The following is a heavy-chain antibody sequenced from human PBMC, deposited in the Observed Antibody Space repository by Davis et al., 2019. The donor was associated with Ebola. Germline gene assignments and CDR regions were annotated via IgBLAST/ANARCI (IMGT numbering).Heavy chain of an antibody. D-gene: IGHD4-17*01. J-gene: IGHJ6*02. CDR1: GYTFTSYA. CDR2: INAGNGNT. CDR3: ARALRIEGYYYYGMDV. Sequence: ASVKVSCKASGYTFTSYAMHWVRQAPGQRLEWMGWINAGNGNTKYSQKFQGRVTITRDTSASTAYMELSSLRSEDTAVYYCARALRIEGYYYYGMDVWGQGTTVTVSS. V-gene: IGHV1-3*01.